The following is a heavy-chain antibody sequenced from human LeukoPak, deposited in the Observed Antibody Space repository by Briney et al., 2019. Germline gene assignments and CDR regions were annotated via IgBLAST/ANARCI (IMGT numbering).Heavy chain of an antibody. CDR3: ARNYYGSGSYFPRLLYYYYYGMDV. J-gene: IGHJ6*02. CDR2: IYYSGST. Sequence: PSETLSLTCTVSGGPISSSSYYWGWIRQPPGKGLEWIGSIYYSGSTYYNPSLKSRVTISVDTSKNQFSLKLSSVTAADTAVYYRARNYYGSGSYFPRLLYYYYYGMDVWGQGTTVTVSS. CDR1: GGPISSSSYY. D-gene: IGHD3-10*01. V-gene: IGHV4-39*01.